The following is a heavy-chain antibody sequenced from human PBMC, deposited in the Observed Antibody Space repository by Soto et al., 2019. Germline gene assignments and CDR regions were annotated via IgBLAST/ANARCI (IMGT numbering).Heavy chain of an antibody. CDR1: GGTFSSYA. J-gene: IGHJ6*02. CDR3: ASDPPATAKYYYYGMDV. D-gene: IGHD2-2*01. Sequence: GASVKVSCKASGGTFSSYAISWVRQAPGQGLEWMGGINPIFGSANYAQKFQGRVTITADKSTSTAYMEMSSLRAEDTAVYYCASDPPATAKYYYYGMDVWGQGTTVTVSS. V-gene: IGHV1-69*06. CDR2: INPIFGSA.